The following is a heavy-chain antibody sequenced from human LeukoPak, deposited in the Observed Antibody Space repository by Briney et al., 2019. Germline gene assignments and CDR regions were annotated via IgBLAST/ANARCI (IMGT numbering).Heavy chain of an antibody. Sequence: GASVKVFCKASGGTFSSCAISWVRPAPGQGLGWMRGIIPIFGTANYAQKFQGRVTITTDESTSTAYMELSSLRSEDTAVYYCARGGDCSGGSCYSNWFDPWGQGTLVTVSS. V-gene: IGHV1-69*05. D-gene: IGHD2-15*01. CDR2: IIPIFGTA. J-gene: IGHJ5*02. CDR1: GGTFSSCA. CDR3: ARGGDCSGGSCYSNWFDP.